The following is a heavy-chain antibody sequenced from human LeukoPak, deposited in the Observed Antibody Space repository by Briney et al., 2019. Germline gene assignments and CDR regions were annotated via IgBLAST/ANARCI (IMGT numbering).Heavy chain of an antibody. J-gene: IGHJ4*02. D-gene: IGHD3-16*01. Sequence: GGSLRPSCAASGFTFSSYAMSWVRQAPGKGLEWVSAISGSGGSTYYADSVKGRFTISRDNSKNTLYLQMNSLRAEDTAVYYCAGHIRLGETYFDYWGQGTLVTVSS. CDR2: ISGSGGST. CDR3: AGHIRLGETYFDY. V-gene: IGHV3-23*01. CDR1: GFTFSSYA.